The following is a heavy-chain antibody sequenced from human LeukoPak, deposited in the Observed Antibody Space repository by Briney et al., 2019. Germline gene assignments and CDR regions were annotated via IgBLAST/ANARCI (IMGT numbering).Heavy chain of an antibody. CDR1: ESTLNTYA. CDR2: VWSGGSRN. J-gene: IGHJ4*02. Sequence: GGSLRLSCAASESTLNTYAMHWVRQAPGKGLEWVAIVWSGGSRNTYADSVKGRFTISRDNSKNTLYLQMNSLRAEDTALYYCATDGYSGYGYFDYWGQGTLVTVSS. CDR3: ATDGYSGYGYFDY. D-gene: IGHD5-12*01. V-gene: IGHV3-33*01.